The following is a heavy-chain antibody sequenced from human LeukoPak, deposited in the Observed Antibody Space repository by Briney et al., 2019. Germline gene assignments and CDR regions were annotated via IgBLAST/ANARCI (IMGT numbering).Heavy chain of an antibody. Sequence: GGSLRLSCAASEFTFSSYSMNWVRQAPGKGLEWVSSISSSSSYIYYADSVKGRFTISRDNAKNSLYLQMNSLRAEDTAVYYCARVRFSAAIPDWGQGTLVTVSS. CDR3: ARVRFSAAIPD. CDR1: EFTFSSYS. CDR2: ISSSSSYI. D-gene: IGHD2-2*01. V-gene: IGHV3-21*01. J-gene: IGHJ4*02.